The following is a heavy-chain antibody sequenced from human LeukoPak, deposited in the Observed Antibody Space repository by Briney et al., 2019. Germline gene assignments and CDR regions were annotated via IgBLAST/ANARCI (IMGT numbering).Heavy chain of an antibody. CDR2: ISSSSSTI. J-gene: IGHJ3*02. CDR1: GFTFSSYA. Sequence: GGSLRLSCAASGFTFSSYAMNWVRQAPGKGPEWVSYISSSSSTIYYADSVKGRFTISRDNAKNSLYLQMNSLRAEDTAVYYCARADYYDSSGYYSDAFDIWGQGTMVTVSS. V-gene: IGHV3-48*01. D-gene: IGHD3-22*01. CDR3: ARADYYDSSGYYSDAFDI.